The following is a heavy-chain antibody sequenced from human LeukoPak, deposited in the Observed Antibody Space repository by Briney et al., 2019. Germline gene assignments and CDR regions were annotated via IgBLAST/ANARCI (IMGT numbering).Heavy chain of an antibody. CDR2: IYTSGST. V-gene: IGHV4-4*07. J-gene: IGHJ4*02. D-gene: IGHD1-26*01. CDR3: ARGFPYQWDRTFFDY. Sequence: SETLSLTCTVSGGSISSYYWSWIRQPAGKGLEWIGRIYTSGSTNYNPSPKSRVTMSVDTSKNQFSLKLSSVTAADTAVYYCARGFPYQWDRTFFDYWGQGTLVTVSS. CDR1: GGSISSYY.